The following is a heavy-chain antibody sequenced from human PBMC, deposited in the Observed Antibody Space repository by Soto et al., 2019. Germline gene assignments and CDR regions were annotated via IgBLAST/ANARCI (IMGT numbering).Heavy chain of an antibody. CDR3: AKERDVVQTDTINYLGMDV. D-gene: IGHD4-4*01. Sequence: PGGSLRLSCAASGFPFDDYTLHWVRQAPGKGLEWVSLISWDGNRTYYGDSVKGRFTISRDNTKNSLYLQMNSLRSEDTAVYYCAKERDVVQTDTINYLGMDVWGQGTTVTVS. J-gene: IGHJ6*02. V-gene: IGHV3-43*01. CDR1: GFPFDDYT. CDR2: ISWDGNRT.